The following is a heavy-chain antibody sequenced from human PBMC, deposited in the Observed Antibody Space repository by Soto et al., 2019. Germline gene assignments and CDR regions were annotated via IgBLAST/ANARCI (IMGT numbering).Heavy chain of an antibody. D-gene: IGHD1-26*01. V-gene: IGHV1-69*13. CDR3: ARDAGRASVAYPRMGFDY. J-gene: IGHJ4*02. CDR2: IIPIFGTA. Sequence: SVKVSCKASGGTFSSYAISWVRQAPGQGLEWMGGIIPIFGTANYAQKFQGRVTITADESTSTAYMELSSLRSEDTAVYYCARDAGRASVAYPRMGFDYWGQGTLVTV. CDR1: GGTFSSYA.